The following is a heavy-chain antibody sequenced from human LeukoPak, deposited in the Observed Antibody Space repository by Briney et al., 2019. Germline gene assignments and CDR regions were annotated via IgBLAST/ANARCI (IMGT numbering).Heavy chain of an antibody. CDR2: IGASGGST. CDR3: ARKTVVVPAAILGWFDP. CDR1: GFTFSSYA. V-gene: IGHV3-23*01. D-gene: IGHD2-2*01. Sequence: GGSLRLSCATSGFTFSSYAMSWVRQAPGKGLEWVSGIGASGGSTYYADSVKGRFTISRDNSKNTLYLQMNSLRTEDTAVYYCARKTVVVPAAILGWFDPWGQGTLVTVSS. J-gene: IGHJ5*02.